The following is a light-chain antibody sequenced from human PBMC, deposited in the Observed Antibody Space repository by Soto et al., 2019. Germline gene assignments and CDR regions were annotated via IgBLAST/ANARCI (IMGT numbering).Light chain of an antibody. CDR3: QQYDNWPWT. CDR2: GAS. J-gene: IGKJ1*01. Sequence: ELVMTQSPATLSVSPGGRATLXXRASQTISGTLAWYQQKPGQAPRVXIHGASTRAPGFPARFSGSGAGTDFTLTISSLQSEDFAVYYCQQYDNWPWTFGQGTKVDIK. V-gene: IGKV3-15*01. CDR1: QTISGT.